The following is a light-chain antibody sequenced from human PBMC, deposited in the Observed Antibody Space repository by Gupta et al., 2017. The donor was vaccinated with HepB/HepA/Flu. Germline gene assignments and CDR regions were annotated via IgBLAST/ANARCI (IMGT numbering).Light chain of an antibody. CDR1: QSVSSN. J-gene: IGKJ5*01. CDR2: GAS. Sequence: EIVMTQSPATLSVSPGERATLSCRASQSVSSNLAWYQQKPGQAPRLLIYGASTRASGFPARFSGSGSGTEFTLTISSRQSEDFAVYYCQHENNCPITFGQGTLLDIK. V-gene: IGKV3-15*01. CDR3: QHENNCPIT.